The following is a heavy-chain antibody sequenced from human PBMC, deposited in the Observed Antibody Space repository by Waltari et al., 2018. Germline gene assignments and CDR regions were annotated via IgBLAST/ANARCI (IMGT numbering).Heavy chain of an antibody. Sequence: QVQLVQSGAEVKKPGSSVKVSCKASGGTFSSYTISWVRHAPGQGLEWMGRIIPILGIANYAQKFQGRVTITADKSTSTAYMELSSLRSEDTAVYYCARDLGGPTVTTKEDYWGQGTLVTVSS. J-gene: IGHJ4*02. D-gene: IGHD4-4*01. CDR2: IIPILGIA. CDR1: GGTFSSYT. CDR3: ARDLGGPTVTTKEDY. V-gene: IGHV1-69*08.